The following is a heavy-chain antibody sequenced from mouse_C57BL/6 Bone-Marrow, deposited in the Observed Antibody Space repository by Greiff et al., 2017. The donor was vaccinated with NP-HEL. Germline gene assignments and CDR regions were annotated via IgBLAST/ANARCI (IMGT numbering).Heavy chain of an antibody. CDR3: ARWPGDYYGSTLRDAMDY. J-gene: IGHJ4*01. V-gene: IGHV1-81*01. CDR1: GYTFTSYG. Sequence: VKLMESGAELARPGASVKLSCKASGYTFTSYGISWVKQRTGQGLEWIGEIYPRSGNTYYNEKFKGKATLTADKSSSTAYMELRSLTSEDSAVYFCARWPGDYYGSTLRDAMDYWGQGTSVTVSS. D-gene: IGHD1-1*01. CDR2: IYPRSGNT.